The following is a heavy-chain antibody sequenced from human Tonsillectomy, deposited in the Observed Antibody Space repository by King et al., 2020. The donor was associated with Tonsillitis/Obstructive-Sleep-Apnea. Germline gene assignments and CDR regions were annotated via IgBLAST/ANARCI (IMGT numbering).Heavy chain of an antibody. Sequence: EQLVQSGAEVKKPGESLKISCKGSGYSFSSYWIGWVRQMPGKGLEWMGIVYPADCNTEYSPSFQGQVTISADKSITTAYLQWISLKASDTAMYYCARKLFWGGAHGVYRGYFDLWGRGTLVTVSS. V-gene: IGHV5-51*03. CDR3: ARKLFWGGAHGVYRGYFDL. D-gene: IGHD3-3*02. CDR1: GYSFSSYW. CDR2: VYPADCNT. J-gene: IGHJ2*01.